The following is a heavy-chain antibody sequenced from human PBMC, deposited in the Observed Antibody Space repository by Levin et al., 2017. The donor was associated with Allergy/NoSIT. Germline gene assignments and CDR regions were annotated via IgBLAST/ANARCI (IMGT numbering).Heavy chain of an antibody. D-gene: IGHD3-10*01. J-gene: IGHJ6*03. CDR3: ARLVSSYSYYYYMDG. CDR1: GYSFTSYW. V-gene: IGHV5-10-1*01. CDR2: IDPSDSYT. Sequence: PGESLKISCKGSGYSFTSYWISWVRQMPGKGLEWMGRIDPSDSYTNYSPSFQGHVTISTDKSFSTAYLQWSSLKASDTAMYYCARLVSSYSYYYYMDGWGKGTTVTVSS.